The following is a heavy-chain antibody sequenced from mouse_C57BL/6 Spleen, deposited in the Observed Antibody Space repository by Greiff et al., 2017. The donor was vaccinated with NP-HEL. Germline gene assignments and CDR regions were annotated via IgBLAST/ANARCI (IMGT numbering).Heavy chain of an antibody. CDR2: INPSNGGT. Sequence: QVQLKQPGTELVKPGASVKLSCKASGYTFTSYWMHWVKQRPGQGLEWIGNINPSNGGTNYNEKFKSKATLTVDKSSSTAYMQLSSLTSEDSAVYYCARSPPHYYAMDYWGQGTSVTVSS. V-gene: IGHV1-53*01. CDR1: GYTFTSYW. J-gene: IGHJ4*01. CDR3: ARSPPHYYAMDY.